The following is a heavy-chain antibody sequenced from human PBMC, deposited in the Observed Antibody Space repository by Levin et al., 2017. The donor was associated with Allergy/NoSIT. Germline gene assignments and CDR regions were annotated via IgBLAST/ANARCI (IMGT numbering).Heavy chain of an antibody. D-gene: IGHD3-10*01. V-gene: IGHV3-23*03. CDR1: GFTFSSYA. Sequence: GESLKISCAASGFTFSSYAMNWVRQAPGKGLEWVSFIAIDGSSTYYADSVEGRFTISRDNSKNTVYLQMNSLRAEDTAVYYCAKDMIRGVPDAFDVWGQGTMVTVSS. CDR2: IAIDGSST. J-gene: IGHJ3*01. CDR3: AKDMIRGVPDAFDV.